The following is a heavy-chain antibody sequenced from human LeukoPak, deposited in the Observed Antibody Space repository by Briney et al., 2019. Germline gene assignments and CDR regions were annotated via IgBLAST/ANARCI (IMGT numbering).Heavy chain of an antibody. D-gene: IGHD6-19*01. CDR3: AKGTAASGWNS. CDR1: GFTFRNYA. J-gene: IGHJ4*02. V-gene: IGHV3-23*01. CDR2: ISGGGDIT. Sequence: PGGSLRLSCAASGFTFRNYALSWVRQAPGKGLEWVSAISGGGDITYYADSVEGRFTISRDNSKNTLYLRMSSLRAEDTAVYYCAKGTAASGWNSWGQGTLVIVSS.